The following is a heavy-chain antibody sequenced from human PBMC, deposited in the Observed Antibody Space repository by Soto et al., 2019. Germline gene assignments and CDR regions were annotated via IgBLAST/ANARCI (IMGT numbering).Heavy chain of an antibody. CDR3: AKGLWTVGHCTGGSCYGGMDV. CDR2: INPKSGDT. D-gene: IGHD2-15*01. J-gene: IGHJ6*02. Sequence: ASVKVSCKASEYTFIGFHLHWVRQAPGQGLEWMGWINPKSGDTKDAQKSQGRVTLTRDTSISTGYMELSRLESNDTAVYYCAKGLWTVGHCTGGSCYGGMDVWGQGTTVTVSS. CDR1: EYTFIGFH. V-gene: IGHV1-2*02.